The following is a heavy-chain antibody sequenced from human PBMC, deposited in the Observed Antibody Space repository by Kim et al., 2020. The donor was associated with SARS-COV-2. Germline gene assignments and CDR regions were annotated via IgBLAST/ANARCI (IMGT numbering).Heavy chain of an antibody. CDR2: INTDGRST. D-gene: IGHD3-3*01. CDR1: GFTFSSYW. Sequence: GGSLRLSCAVSGFTFSSYWMHWVRQVPGKGLVWVSGINTDGRSTWYADFVKGRFSISRDNAKNTLYLQMNSLRAEDTAVYYCAAGGYYSDYWGQGTLVTVSS. CDR3: AAGGYYSDY. J-gene: IGHJ4*02. V-gene: IGHV3-74*01.